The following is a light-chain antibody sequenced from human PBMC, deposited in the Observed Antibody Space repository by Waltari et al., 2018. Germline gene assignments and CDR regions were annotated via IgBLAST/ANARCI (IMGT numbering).Light chain of an antibody. CDR1: QNVNIY. J-gene: IGKJ5*01. CDR3: QQRNHWIT. CDR2: DAT. V-gene: IGKV3-11*01. Sequence: EIVLTQSPATLSLSPGDRATLPCRASQNVNIYLAWYQQKPGQGPRLLIYDATDRAAGVPARFSGSGSGTEFTLTISSLEPEDFAVYHCQQRNHWITFGQGTRLEI.